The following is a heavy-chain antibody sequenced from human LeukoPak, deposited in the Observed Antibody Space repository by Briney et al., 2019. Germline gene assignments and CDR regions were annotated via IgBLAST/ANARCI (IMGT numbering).Heavy chain of an antibody. CDR3: VRHSGWDTWFDP. CDR1: GGSITSSHHY. J-gene: IGHJ5*02. V-gene: IGHV4-39*01. D-gene: IGHD1-26*01. CDR2: IYYTGST. Sequence: SETLSLTCTVSGGSITSSHHYRGWIRQPPGKGLEWIGSIYYTGSTYYNLALKSRVSISVDTSKNQFAMKLSSVTAADTAVYYWVRHSGWDTWFDPWGQGTLVTVSS.